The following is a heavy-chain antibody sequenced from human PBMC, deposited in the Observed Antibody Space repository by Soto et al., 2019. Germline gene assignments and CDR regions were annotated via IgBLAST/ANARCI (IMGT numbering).Heavy chain of an antibody. CDR2: IIPIFGTA. Sequence: SVKVSGKASGVTFSSYAISWVRQAPGQGLEWMGGIIPIFGTANYAQKFQGRVTITADESTSTAYMELSSLRSEDTAVYYCAGPAGYYFDYWGQGTLVTVSS. V-gene: IGHV1-69*13. CDR3: AGPAGYYFDY. CDR1: GVTFSSYA. J-gene: IGHJ4*02.